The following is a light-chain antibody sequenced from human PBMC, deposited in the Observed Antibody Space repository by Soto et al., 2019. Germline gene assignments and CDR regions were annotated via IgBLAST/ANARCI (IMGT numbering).Light chain of an antibody. CDR2: AAT. CDR3: QQSYSIPIT. CDR1: QSISSY. V-gene: IGKV1-39*01. Sequence: DIQMTQSPSSLSASVGDRVTITCRASQSISSYLNWHQQKPGKAPKLLIYAATSLQSGVPSRFSGSGSGTEFTLTISSLQPEDFATYYCQQSYSIPITFGQGTRLEIK. J-gene: IGKJ5*01.